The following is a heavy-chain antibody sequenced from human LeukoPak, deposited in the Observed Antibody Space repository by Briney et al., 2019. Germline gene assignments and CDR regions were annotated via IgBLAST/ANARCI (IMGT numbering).Heavy chain of an antibody. CDR3: AASSTSYELSYFDP. D-gene: IGHD6-13*01. Sequence: SETLSLTCTVSGGSISSGAYYWNWIRQFPGKGLEWIGYVYYSGNTYYNPSLKSRLTISVDTSKNQFSLRLSSVTAADTAVYYCAASSTSYELSYFDPWGQGTLVTVSS. V-gene: IGHV4-31*03. CDR1: GGSISSGAYY. CDR2: VYYSGNT. J-gene: IGHJ5*02.